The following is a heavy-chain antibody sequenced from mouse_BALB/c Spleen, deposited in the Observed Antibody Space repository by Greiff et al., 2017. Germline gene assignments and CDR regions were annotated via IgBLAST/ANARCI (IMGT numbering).Heavy chain of an antibody. V-gene: IGHV1S81*02. J-gene: IGHJ3*01. CDR1: GYTFTSYW. D-gene: IGHD2-3*01. CDR2: INPSNGRT. Sequence: VQLQQPGAELVKPGASVKLSCKASGYTFTSYWMHWVKQRPGQGLEWIGEINPSNGRTNYNEKFKSKATLTVDKSSSTAYMQLSSLTSEDSAVYYCARGYDGTLAYWGQGTLVTVSA. CDR3: ARGYDGTLAY.